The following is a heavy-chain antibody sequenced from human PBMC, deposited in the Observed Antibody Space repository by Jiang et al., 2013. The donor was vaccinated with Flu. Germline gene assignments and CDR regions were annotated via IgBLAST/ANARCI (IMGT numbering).Heavy chain of an antibody. D-gene: IGHD4-17*01. CDR3: ARGSREHDYGDYAFY. Sequence: SGAEVKKPGASVKVSCKASGYTFTSYGISWVRQAPGQGLEWMGWISAYNGNTNYAQKLQGRVTMTTDTSTSTAYMELRSLRSEDTAVYYCARGSREHDYGDYAFYWGQGTLVTVSS. J-gene: IGHJ4*02. CDR2: ISAYNGNT. V-gene: IGHV1-18*01. CDR1: GYTFTSYG.